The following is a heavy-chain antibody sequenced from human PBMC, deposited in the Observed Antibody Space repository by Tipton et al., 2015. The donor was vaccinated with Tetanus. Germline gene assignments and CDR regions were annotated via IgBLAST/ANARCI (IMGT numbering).Heavy chain of an antibody. D-gene: IGHD1-26*01. CDR2: IDPSGGST. V-gene: IGHV1-46*01. Sequence: QSGAEVKKPGASVKVSCKASGYTFTSYYMHWVRQAPGQGLEYMGIIDPSGGSTSYAQKFQGRVTMTRDTSTSTVYMELSSLRSEDTAVYYCARDVVGATGWFDYWGQGTLVTVSS. CDR3: ARDVVGATGWFDY. CDR1: GYTFTSYY. J-gene: IGHJ4*02.